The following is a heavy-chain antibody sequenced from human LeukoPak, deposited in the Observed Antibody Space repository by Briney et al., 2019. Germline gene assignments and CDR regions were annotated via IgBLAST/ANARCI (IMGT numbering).Heavy chain of an antibody. CDR3: ARRLPYYGSGSYLDY. V-gene: IGHV4-34*01. Sequence: PSETLSLTCAVYGGSFSGYYWSWIRQPPGKGLEWIGEINHSGSTNYNPYLKSRVTISVDTSKNQFSLKLSSVTAADTAVYYCARRLPYYGSGSYLDYWGQGTLVTVSS. D-gene: IGHD3-10*01. J-gene: IGHJ4*02. CDR1: GGSFSGYY. CDR2: INHSGST.